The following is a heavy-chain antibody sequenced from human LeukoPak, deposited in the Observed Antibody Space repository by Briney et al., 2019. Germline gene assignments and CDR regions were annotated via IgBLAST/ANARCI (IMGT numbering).Heavy chain of an antibody. D-gene: IGHD3-22*01. CDR3: ARGYYSPYYFDY. Sequence: SQTLSLTCAISGDSVSSNSAAWNWIRQSPSRGLEWLGRTYYRSKWYDGYAVSVKSRITIKPDTSKNQFSLQLNSVTPEDTAVYYCARGYYSPYYFDYWGQGTLVTVSS. CDR2: TYYRSKWYD. CDR1: GDSVSSNSAA. J-gene: IGHJ4*02. V-gene: IGHV6-1*01.